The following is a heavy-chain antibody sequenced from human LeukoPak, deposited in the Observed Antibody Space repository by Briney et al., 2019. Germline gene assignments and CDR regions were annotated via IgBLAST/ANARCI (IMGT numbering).Heavy chain of an antibody. J-gene: IGHJ4*02. Sequence: SETLSLTCAVYGGSFSTYYWSWIRQPPGKGLEWIGEINHSGSTNNNPSLKSRVTISVDTSKNQFPLKLRSVTAADTAVYYCARVTGYMIEDYFDYWGQGTLVTVSS. CDR1: GGSFSTYY. CDR3: ARVTGYMIEDYFDY. CDR2: INHSGST. D-gene: IGHD3-22*01. V-gene: IGHV4-34*01.